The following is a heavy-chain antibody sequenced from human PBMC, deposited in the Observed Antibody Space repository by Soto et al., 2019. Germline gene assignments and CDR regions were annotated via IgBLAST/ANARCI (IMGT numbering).Heavy chain of an antibody. J-gene: IGHJ3*02. Sequence: GASVKVPCKASGYTFTSYGISWVRQAPGQGLEWMGWISAYNGNTNYAQKLQGRVTMTTDTSTSTAYMELRSLRSDDTAVYYCARNPDIAVAGIGAFDIWGQGTMVTVSS. V-gene: IGHV1-18*01. CDR1: GYTFTSYG. CDR2: ISAYNGNT. CDR3: ARNPDIAVAGIGAFDI. D-gene: IGHD6-19*01.